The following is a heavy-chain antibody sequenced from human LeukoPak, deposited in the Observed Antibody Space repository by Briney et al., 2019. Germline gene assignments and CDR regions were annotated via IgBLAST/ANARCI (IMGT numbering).Heavy chain of an antibody. CDR2: IYYSGNT. Sequence: SETLSLTCTVSGGSIRGRSYYWGWIRQPPGTGLEWIGSIYYSGNTYYNPSLKSRVNISVDTSKNQFSLKLSSVTAADTAVYYSARHAYSGSYYFDYWGQGTLVTVSS. J-gene: IGHJ4*02. V-gene: IGHV4-39*01. CDR3: ARHAYSGSYYFDY. CDR1: GGSIRGRSYY. D-gene: IGHD1-26*01.